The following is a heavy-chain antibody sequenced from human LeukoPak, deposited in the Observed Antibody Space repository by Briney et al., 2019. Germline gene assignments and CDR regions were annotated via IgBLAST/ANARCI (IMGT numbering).Heavy chain of an antibody. Sequence: PGGSLRLSCAASGFTFSTFNMNWVRQAPGKGLEWVSSIRTSSSYIYYADSVKGRFTISRDNAKNSLYLRMNSLRAEDTAVYYCARDVYLNTEAFDIWGQGTMVTVSS. V-gene: IGHV3-21*01. CDR2: IRTSSSYI. D-gene: IGHD3-10*01. J-gene: IGHJ3*02. CDR1: GFTFSTFN. CDR3: ARDVYLNTEAFDI.